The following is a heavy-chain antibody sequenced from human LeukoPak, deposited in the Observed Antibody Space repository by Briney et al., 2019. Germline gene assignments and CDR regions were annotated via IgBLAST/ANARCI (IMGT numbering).Heavy chain of an antibody. Sequence: SETLSLTCTVAGGSISGYYWSWGRQPPGKGLEWGGYIYYSGSTNYNPSLKSPVTISLDTSKNQFSLKLSSVTAADTAVYYCARGTRTSNYYGLDVWGQGTTVTVSS. CDR2: IYYSGST. CDR3: ARGTRTSNYYGLDV. J-gene: IGHJ6*02. V-gene: IGHV4-59*01. CDR1: GGSISGYY. D-gene: IGHD2-8*01.